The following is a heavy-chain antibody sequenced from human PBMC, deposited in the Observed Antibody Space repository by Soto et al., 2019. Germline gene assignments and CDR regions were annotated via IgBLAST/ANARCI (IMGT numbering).Heavy chain of an antibody. CDR3: ARDPSYYGMDV. CDR1: GYTFTSYA. CDR2: INAGNGNT. J-gene: IGHJ6*02. Sequence: QVQLVQSGAEEKKPGASVKVSCKASGYTFTSYAMHWVRQAPGQRLEWMGWINAGNGNTKYSQKFQGRVTITRDTSASTAYMELSSLRSEDTDVYYCARDPSYYGMDVWGQGTTVTVSS. V-gene: IGHV1-3*05.